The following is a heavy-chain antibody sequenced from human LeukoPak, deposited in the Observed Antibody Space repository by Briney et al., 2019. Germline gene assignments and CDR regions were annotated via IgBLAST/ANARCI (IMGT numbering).Heavy chain of an antibody. J-gene: IGHJ4*02. CDR2: IRSKAYGGTT. V-gene: IGHV3-49*04. CDR3: TRGLKNDFWSGYLDY. CDR1: GFTFGDYA. D-gene: IGHD3-3*01. Sequence: GGSLRLSCTASGFTFGDYAMSWVRQAPGKGLEWVGFIRSKAYGGTTEYAASVKGRFTISRDDSKSIAYLQMNSLKTEDTAVYYCTRGLKNDFWSGYLDYWGQGTLVTVSS.